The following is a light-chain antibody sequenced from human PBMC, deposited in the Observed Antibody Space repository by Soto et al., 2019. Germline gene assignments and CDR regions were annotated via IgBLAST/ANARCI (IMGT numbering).Light chain of an antibody. CDR3: QQYHNWPPGLT. CDR1: QSVSRNS. CDR2: GAS. Sequence: EIVLTQSPGTLSLSPGERATLSCRASQSVSRNSLAWYQQRPGQAPRLLIFGASSGATGIPDRVSGTGSGTEFTLTITSLQSEDFAVYYCQQYHNWPPGLTFGGGTKVDIK. V-gene: IGKV3-20*01. J-gene: IGKJ4*01.